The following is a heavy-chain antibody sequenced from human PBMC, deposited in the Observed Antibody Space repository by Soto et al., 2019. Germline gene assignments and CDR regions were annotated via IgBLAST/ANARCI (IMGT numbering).Heavy chain of an antibody. CDR2: IWSDGGNK. V-gene: IGHV3-33*01. Sequence: QVHLVESGGGVVQPGRSLRLSCAASGFPFSTYGMHWVRQAPGKGLEWVAVIWSDGGNKYYADSVKGRFTISRDNSKNMLYLQMNSLRAEDTAVYYCASRSPALDSWGQGTLVTVSS. J-gene: IGHJ5*01. CDR1: GFPFSTYG. CDR3: ASRSPALDS. D-gene: IGHD2-2*01.